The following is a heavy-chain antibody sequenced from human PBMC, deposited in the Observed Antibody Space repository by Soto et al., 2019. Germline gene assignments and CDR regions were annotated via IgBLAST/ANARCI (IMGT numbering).Heavy chain of an antibody. CDR1: GGSFSGYY. CDR3: ARMGFVLLGIDV. CDR2: INHSGST. V-gene: IGHV4-34*01. D-gene: IGHD3-10*01. J-gene: IGHJ6*02. Sequence: SETLSLTCAVYGGSFSGYYWSWIRQPPGKGLEWIGEINHSGSTNYNPSLKSRVTISVDTSKNQFSLKLSSVTAADTAVYYCARMGFVLLGIDVWGQGTTVTVSS.